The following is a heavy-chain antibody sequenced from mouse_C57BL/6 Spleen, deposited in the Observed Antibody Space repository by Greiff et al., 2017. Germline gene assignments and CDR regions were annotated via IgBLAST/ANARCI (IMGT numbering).Heavy chain of an antibody. CDR1: GYTFTSYW. J-gene: IGHJ4*01. CDR3: ARGELREYAMDY. D-gene: IGHD1-1*01. CDR2: IYPGSGST. Sequence: VQLRQPGAELVKPGASVKMSCKASGYTFTSYWITWVKQRPGQGLEWIGDIYPGSGSTNYNEKFKSKATLTVDTSSSTAYMQLSSLTSEDSAVYYCARGELREYAMDYWGQGTSVTVSS. V-gene: IGHV1-55*01.